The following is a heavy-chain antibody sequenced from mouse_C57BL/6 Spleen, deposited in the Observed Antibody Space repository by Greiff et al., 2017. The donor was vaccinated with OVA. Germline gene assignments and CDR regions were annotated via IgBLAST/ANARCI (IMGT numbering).Heavy chain of an antibody. CDR1: GFTFSSYG. V-gene: IGHV5-6*01. Sequence: VQLKESGGDLVKPGGSLKLSCAASGFTFSSYGMSWVRQTPDKRLEWVATISSGGSYTYYPDSVKGRSTISRDNAKNTLYLQMSSLKSEDTAMYYCARQGYGYDVGAMDYWGQGTSVTVSS. J-gene: IGHJ4*01. CDR3: ARQGYGYDVGAMDY. CDR2: ISSGGSYT. D-gene: IGHD2-2*01.